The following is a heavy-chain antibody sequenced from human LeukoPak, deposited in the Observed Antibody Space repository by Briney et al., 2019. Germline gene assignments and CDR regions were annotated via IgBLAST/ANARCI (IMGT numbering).Heavy chain of an antibody. CDR2: INPNSGGT. V-gene: IGHV1-2*02. CDR3: ARTAMVRGPPGAFDI. Sequence: ASVKVSCKASGYTFTGYYIHWVRQAPGQGLEWMGWINPNSGGTNYAQKFQGRVTMTRDTSISTAYMELSRLRSDDTAVYYCARTAMVRGPPGAFDIWGQGTMVTVSS. CDR1: GYTFTGYY. D-gene: IGHD3-10*01. J-gene: IGHJ3*02.